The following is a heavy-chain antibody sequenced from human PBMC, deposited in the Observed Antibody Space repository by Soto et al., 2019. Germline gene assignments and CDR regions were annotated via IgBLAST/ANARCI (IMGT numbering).Heavy chain of an antibody. CDR3: ARDGFGERYYYYGMDV. V-gene: IGHV4-38-2*02. D-gene: IGHD3-10*01. Sequence: SETLSLTCAVSGYSISSGYYWGWIRQPPGKGLEWIGSIYHSGSTYYNPSLKSRVTISVDTPKNQFSLKLSSVTAADTAVYYCARDGFGERYYYYGMDVWGQGTTVTVYS. CDR1: GYSISSGYY. CDR2: IYHSGST. J-gene: IGHJ6*02.